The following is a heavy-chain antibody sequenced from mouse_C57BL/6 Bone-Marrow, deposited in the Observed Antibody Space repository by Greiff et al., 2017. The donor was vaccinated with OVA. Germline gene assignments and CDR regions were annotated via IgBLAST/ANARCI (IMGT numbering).Heavy chain of an antibody. Sequence: EVKLVESGGGLVKPGGSLKLSCAASGFTFSDYGMHWVRQAPEKGLEWVAYISSGSSTIYYADTVKGRFTISRDNAKNTLYLQMSRLKSEDTAMYYCARRANSYAMDYWGQGTSVTVSS. CDR3: ARRANSYAMDY. V-gene: IGHV5-17*03. J-gene: IGHJ4*01. CDR2: ISSGSSTI. CDR1: GFTFSDYG. D-gene: IGHD4-1*01.